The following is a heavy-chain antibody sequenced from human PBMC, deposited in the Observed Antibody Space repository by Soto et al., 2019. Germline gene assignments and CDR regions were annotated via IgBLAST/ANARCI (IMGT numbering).Heavy chain of an antibody. Sequence: SETLSLTCTVSGASITSSSYCSWIRQPAGKGLEWIGRFSLSGTTNYNPSLRSRVTMSADVSKNQFSLRLTSVTAADTALYYCARGMTPPGAPAWYYFDSWGQGTLVTV. CDR2: FSLSGTT. J-gene: IGHJ4*02. D-gene: IGHD2-8*02. CDR1: GASITSSSY. V-gene: IGHV4-4*07. CDR3: ARGMTPPGAPAWYYFDS.